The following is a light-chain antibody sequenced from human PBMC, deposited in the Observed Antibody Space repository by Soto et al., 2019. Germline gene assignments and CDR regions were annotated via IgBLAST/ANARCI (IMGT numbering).Light chain of an antibody. V-gene: IGLV2-8*01. CDR2: EVS. Sequence: QSALTQPPSASGSPGQSVTISCTGTSSDVGGYNYVSWYQQHPGKAPKLMIYEVSKRPSGVPDRFSGSKSGNTASLTVSGLQAEDEADYYCSSYAGSGVFGGGTKVTV. J-gene: IGLJ2*01. CDR3: SSYAGSGV. CDR1: SSDVGGYNY.